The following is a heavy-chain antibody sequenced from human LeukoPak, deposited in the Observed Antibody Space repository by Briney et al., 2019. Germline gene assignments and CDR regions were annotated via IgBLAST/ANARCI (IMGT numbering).Heavy chain of an antibody. V-gene: IGHV4-59*01. D-gene: IGHD3-10*01. CDR3: ARADNYGSGSYYNPDAFDI. CDR2: MYYRGNT. CDR1: GGSISSYY. Sequence: PSETPSLTCTVSGGSISSYYWSWIRQPPGKGLEWIGYMYYRGNTNYDPSLKSRVTISIDTPNNQFSLKLSSVTAADTAVYYCARADNYGSGSYYNPDAFDIWGQGTMVTVSS. J-gene: IGHJ3*02.